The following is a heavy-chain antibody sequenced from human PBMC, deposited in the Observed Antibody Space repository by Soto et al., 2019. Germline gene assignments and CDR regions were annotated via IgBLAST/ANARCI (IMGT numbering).Heavy chain of an antibody. CDR2: ISGGGAGT. Sequence: EVQLLESGGGFVQPGGSLRLSCAASGFTFGSYAMTWVRQAPGKGLEWVSSISGGGAGTYYADSVKGRFTISRDNSKNTLCLQLNCLRAEDTAIYYCAKVNTMMVGSGNAFDMWGQGTMVTVSS. CDR3: AKVNTMMVGSGNAFDM. CDR1: GFTFGSYA. V-gene: IGHV3-23*01. D-gene: IGHD3-22*01. J-gene: IGHJ3*02.